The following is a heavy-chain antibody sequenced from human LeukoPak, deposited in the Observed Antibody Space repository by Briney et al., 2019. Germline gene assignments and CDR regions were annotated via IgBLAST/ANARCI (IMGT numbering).Heavy chain of an antibody. Sequence: SETLSLTCTVSGGSISSYYWSWIRQPPGKGLEWIGYIYYSGSTNYNPSLKSRVTISVDTSKNQFSLKLSSVTAADTAVYYCARDSHDSSGYYYWFDYWGQGTLVTVSS. CDR3: ARDSHDSSGYYYWFDY. D-gene: IGHD3-22*01. J-gene: IGHJ4*02. CDR1: GGSISSYY. CDR2: IYYSGST. V-gene: IGHV4-59*01.